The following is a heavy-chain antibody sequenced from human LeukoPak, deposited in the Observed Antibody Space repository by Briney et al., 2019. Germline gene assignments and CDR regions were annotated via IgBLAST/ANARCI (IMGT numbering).Heavy chain of an antibody. V-gene: IGHV1-2*02. J-gene: IGHJ4*02. CDR2: ISPNSGAT. CDR3: ARDLGDWKTDY. D-gene: IGHD2-21*02. CDR1: GYTFTDYY. Sequence: ASVKVSCKASGYTFTDYYIHWVRQAPGQELEWMAWISPNSGATNYAQKFQGRVTMTVDTSISAAYMELSRLRSDDTAVFYCARDLGDWKTDYWGQGTLVTVSS.